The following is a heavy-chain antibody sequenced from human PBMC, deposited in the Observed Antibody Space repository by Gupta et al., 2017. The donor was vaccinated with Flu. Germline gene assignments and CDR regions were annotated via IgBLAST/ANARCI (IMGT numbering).Heavy chain of an antibody. CDR2: ISSSSSYT. CDR3: ARDGAGGAYYYYGMDV. J-gene: IGHJ6*02. D-gene: IGHD1-26*01. V-gene: IGHV3-11*05. Sequence: QVQLVESGGGLVKPGGSLRLSCAASGFTFSDYYMSWIRQAPGKGLEWFSYISSSSSYTNYADSVKGRFTISRDNAKNSLYLQVNSLRAEDTAVYYCARDGAGGAYYYYGMDVWGQGTTVTVSS. CDR1: GFTFSDYY.